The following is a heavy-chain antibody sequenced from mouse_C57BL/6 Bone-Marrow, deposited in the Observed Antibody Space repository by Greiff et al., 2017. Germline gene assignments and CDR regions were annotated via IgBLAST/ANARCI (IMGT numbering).Heavy chain of an antibody. Sequence: VQLQQPGAELVRPGTSVKLSCKASGYTFTSYWMHWVKQRPGQGLEWIGVIDPSDSYTNYNQKFKGKATLTVDTSSSTAYMQLSSLTSEDSAVYYCARVNFITTVVAPFDYWGQGTTLAVSS. D-gene: IGHD1-1*01. CDR1: GYTFTSYW. CDR2: IDPSDSYT. V-gene: IGHV1-59*01. J-gene: IGHJ2*01. CDR3: ARVNFITTVVAPFDY.